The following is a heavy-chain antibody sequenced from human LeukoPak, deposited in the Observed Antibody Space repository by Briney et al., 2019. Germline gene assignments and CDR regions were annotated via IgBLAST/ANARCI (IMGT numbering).Heavy chain of an antibody. CDR2: IYTSGST. CDR1: GGAISSGSYY. D-gene: IGHD3-22*01. CDR3: ARDYYDSSGYYYHAFDI. V-gene: IGHV4-61*02. Sequence: SETLSLTCTVSGGAISSGSYYWSWIRQPAGKGLEWIGRIYTSGSTNYNPSLKSRVTISVDTSKNQFSLKLSSVTAADTAVYYCARDYYDSSGYYYHAFDIWGQGTMVTVSS. J-gene: IGHJ3*02.